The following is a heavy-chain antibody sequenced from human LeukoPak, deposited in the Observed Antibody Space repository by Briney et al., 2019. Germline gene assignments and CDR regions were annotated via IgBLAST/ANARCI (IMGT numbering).Heavy chain of an antibody. J-gene: IGHJ3*01. V-gene: IGHV3-74*01. CDR2: INADGSTA. CDR3: VVVVEPPDSDGFDV. D-gene: IGHD1-14*01. CDR1: GFTVGSNY. Sequence: PGGSLRLSCAASGFTVGSNYMTWVRQAPGKGLVWVSLINADGSTATYADSVKGRFTISRDNARNTLSLQMNSLTIEDTAVYYCVVVVEPPDSDGFDVWGQGTMITVSS.